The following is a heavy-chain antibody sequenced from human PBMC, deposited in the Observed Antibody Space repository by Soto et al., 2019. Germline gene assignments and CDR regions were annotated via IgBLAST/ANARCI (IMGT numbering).Heavy chain of an antibody. Sequence: SETLSLTCTVSGASISGFYWSWIRKSAGKGLEGIGRIYATGTTDYNPSLKSRVMMSVDTSKKQFSLKLRSVTAADTAVYYCVRDGTKTLRDWFDPWGQGISVTVSS. CDR1: GASISGFY. D-gene: IGHD1-1*01. CDR3: VRDGTKTLRDWFDP. CDR2: IYATGTT. V-gene: IGHV4-4*07. J-gene: IGHJ5*02.